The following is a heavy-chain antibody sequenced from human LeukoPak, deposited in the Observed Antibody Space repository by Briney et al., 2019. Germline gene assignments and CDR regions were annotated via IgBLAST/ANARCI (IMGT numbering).Heavy chain of an antibody. V-gene: IGHV4-39*07. D-gene: IGHD3-3*01. CDR2: IYYSGSS. CDR1: GGSISSTYY. Sequence: SETLSLTCTVSGGSISSTYYWGWIRQPPGKGLEWIGSIYYSGSSYYNPSLKSRVTISVDTSKNQFSLKLNSVTAADTAVYYCARDQGGVSGYYYGMDVWGQGTTVTVSS. CDR3: ARDQGGVSGYYYGMDV. J-gene: IGHJ6*02.